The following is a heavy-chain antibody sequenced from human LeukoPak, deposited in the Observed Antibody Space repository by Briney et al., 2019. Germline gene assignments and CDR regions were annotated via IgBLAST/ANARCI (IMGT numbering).Heavy chain of an antibody. J-gene: IGHJ4*02. D-gene: IGHD1-26*01. CDR2: MNPNSGNT. Sequence: ASVKVSCKASGYTFTSYDINWVRQATGQGLEWMGWMNPNSGNTGYAQKFQGRVTMTRNTSISTAYMELSSLRSEDTAVYYCARGFPRTLTREWEPLDYWGQGTLVTVSS. CDR1: GYTFTSYD. CDR3: ARGFPRTLTREWEPLDY. V-gene: IGHV1-8*01.